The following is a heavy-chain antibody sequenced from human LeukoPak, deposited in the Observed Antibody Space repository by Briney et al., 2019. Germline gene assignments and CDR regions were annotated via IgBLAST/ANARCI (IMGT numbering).Heavy chain of an antibody. CDR1: GYTFTSYG. D-gene: IGHD2-2*01. J-gene: IGHJ4*02. Sequence: ASVKVSCKASGYTFTSYGISWVRQAPGQGLEWMGWISAYIGNTNYAQKLQGRVTMTTDTSTSTAYMELRSLRSDDTAVYYCARDSIVVVPAALLYWGQGTLVTVSS. V-gene: IGHV1-18*01. CDR2: ISAYIGNT. CDR3: ARDSIVVVPAALLY.